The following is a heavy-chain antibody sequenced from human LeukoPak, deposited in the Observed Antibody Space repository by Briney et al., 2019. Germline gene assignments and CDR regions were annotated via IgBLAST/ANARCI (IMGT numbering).Heavy chain of an antibody. D-gene: IGHD2-21*01. CDR1: GGSISSGDYY. CDR3: ATKPSIVYYFDY. J-gene: IGHJ4*02. V-gene: IGHV4-31*03. Sequence: SQTLSLTCTVSGGSISSGDYYWSWIRQHPGKGLEWIGYIHYSGSAYCNPSLKSRVTMSVDTSKNQFSLKLSSVTAADTAVYYCATKPSIVYYFDYWGQGTLVTVSS. CDR2: IHYSGSA.